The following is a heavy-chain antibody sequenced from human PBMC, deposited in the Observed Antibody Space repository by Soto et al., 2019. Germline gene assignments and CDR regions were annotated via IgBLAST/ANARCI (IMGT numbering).Heavy chain of an antibody. D-gene: IGHD3-10*01. Sequence: SETLSLTCAVSGGSISSSNWWSWVRHPPGKGLEWIGEIYHSGSTNYNPSPKSRVTISVDKSKNQFSLKLSSVTAADTAVYYCAVWFGELPPGYFDYWGQGTLVTVSS. CDR3: AVWFGELPPGYFDY. V-gene: IGHV4-4*02. CDR1: GGSISSSNW. J-gene: IGHJ4*02. CDR2: IYHSGST.